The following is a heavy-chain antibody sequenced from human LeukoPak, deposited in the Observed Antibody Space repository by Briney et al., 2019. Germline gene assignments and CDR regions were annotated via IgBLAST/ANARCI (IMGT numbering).Heavy chain of an antibody. CDR1: GFTFSSYW. CDR3: AKGGGSMEYCFDF. D-gene: IGHD2-2*01. V-gene: IGHV3-23*01. CDR2: ISGSGGST. Sequence: GGSLRLSCAASGFTFSSYWMNWARQAPGKGLEWVSGISGSGGSTSYADSVKGRFTISRDNTKNTLYLQMNSLRVEDTAVYYCAKGGGSMEYCFDFWGQGTLATVSS. J-gene: IGHJ4*02.